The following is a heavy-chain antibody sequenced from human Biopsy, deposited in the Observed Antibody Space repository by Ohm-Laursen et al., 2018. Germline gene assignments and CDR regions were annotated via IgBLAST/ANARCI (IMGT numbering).Heavy chain of an antibody. D-gene: IGHD2-15*01. V-gene: IGHV4-34*01. CDR3: GNEVHGRDY. CDR1: GESFNGYY. CDR2: INHSGRT. J-gene: IGHJ4*02. Sequence: VTLSLTCAVYGESFNGYYWSWIRQTPGKGLEWIGEINHSGRTNYNPSLKSRVNISADKSNNQFSLKLTSVTSADTAVYFCGNEVHGRDYWGLGALVTVSS.